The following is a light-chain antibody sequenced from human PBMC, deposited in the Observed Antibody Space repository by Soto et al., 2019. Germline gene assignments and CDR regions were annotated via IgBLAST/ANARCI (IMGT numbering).Light chain of an antibody. CDR3: QSYGTTLSGLYV. CDR2: DSN. CDR1: SSNIGAGKD. J-gene: IGLJ1*01. V-gene: IGLV1-40*01. Sequence: QSVLTQPPSVSGAPGQRVTISCTGSSSNIGAGKDVHWYRQLPGAAPKFLISDSNHRPSGVPDRFSVSKSGASASLAITGLRAEDEGHYFCQSYGTTLSGLYVFGTGTKVTV.